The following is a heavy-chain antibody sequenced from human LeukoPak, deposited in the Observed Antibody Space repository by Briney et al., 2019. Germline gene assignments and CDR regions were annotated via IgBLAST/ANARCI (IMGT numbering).Heavy chain of an antibody. J-gene: IGHJ6*02. CDR2: ISSSSSTI. CDR3: ARDRGSGWPYYYYYGMDV. D-gene: IGHD6-19*01. CDR1: GFTFSSYS. Sequence: GGSLRLSCAASGFTFSSYSMNWVRQAPGKRLEWVSYISSSSSTIYYADSVKGRFTISRDNAKNSPYLQMNSLRAEDTAVYYCARDRGSGWPYYYYYGMDVWGQGTTVTVSS. V-gene: IGHV3-48*04.